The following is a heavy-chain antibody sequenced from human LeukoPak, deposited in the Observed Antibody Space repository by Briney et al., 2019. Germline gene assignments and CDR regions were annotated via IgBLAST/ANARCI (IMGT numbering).Heavy chain of an antibody. J-gene: IGHJ4*02. V-gene: IGHV3-11*01. CDR1: GFTFSDYY. D-gene: IGHD6-19*01. CDR3: ARDESGWHPEY. CDR2: ISSSGRTI. Sequence: PGGSLRLSCAASGFTFSDYYMSWIRQAPGKGLEWVSYISSSGRTIYYADSVKGRITISRDNAKNSLYLQMNSLRAEDTAVYHSARDESGWHPEYWGQGTLVTVSS.